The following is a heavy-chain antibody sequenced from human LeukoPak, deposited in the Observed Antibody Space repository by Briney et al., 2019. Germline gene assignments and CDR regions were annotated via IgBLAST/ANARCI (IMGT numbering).Heavy chain of an antibody. D-gene: IGHD6-19*01. J-gene: IGHJ4*02. CDR1: GGSITSGSFY. CDR2: VSNNGNT. Sequence: TLSLTCSVSGGSITSGSFYWSWIRQPAGKRLEWIGRVSNNGNTNYNPSLKSRVTISVDTSNNQFFLTLTSVTAADTALYYCSKSAVAGPFAYWGQGSLVTVSS. V-gene: IGHV4-61*02. CDR3: SKSAVAGPFAY.